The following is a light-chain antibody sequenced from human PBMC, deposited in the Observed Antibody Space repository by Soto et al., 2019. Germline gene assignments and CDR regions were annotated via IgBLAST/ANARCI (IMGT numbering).Light chain of an antibody. V-gene: IGKV3-20*01. Sequence: EIVLTQSPGTLSLSPGERATLSCRASQSVGNNYLAWYQQKPGQAPRLLIYGASNRATGIPDRCSGSGSGTDFTLTISRLEPEDFAVYYCQQYGSSGTFGQGTKVEIK. J-gene: IGKJ1*01. CDR3: QQYGSSGT. CDR2: GAS. CDR1: QSVGNNY.